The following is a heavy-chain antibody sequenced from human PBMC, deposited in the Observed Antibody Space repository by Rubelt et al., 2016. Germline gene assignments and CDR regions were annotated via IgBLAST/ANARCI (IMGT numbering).Heavy chain of an antibody. CDR2: SNSDGSST. J-gene: IGHJ4*02. D-gene: IGHD2-21*01. CDR3: ARGSYYFDY. V-gene: IGHV3-74*01. Sequence: QVPGKGLVWVSRSNSDGSSTSYVDSVKGRFTISRDNAKNTLYLQMNSLRDEATAVYYCARGSYYFDYWGQGTLVTVSS.